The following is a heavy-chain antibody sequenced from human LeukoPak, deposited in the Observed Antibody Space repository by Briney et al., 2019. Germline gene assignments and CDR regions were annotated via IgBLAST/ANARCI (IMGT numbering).Heavy chain of an antibody. D-gene: IGHD3-10*01. V-gene: IGHV7-4-1*02. CDR1: GYTFTNYG. CDR2: INTNTGNP. J-gene: IGHJ4*02. Sequence: SVKVSCKASGYTFTNYGMNWVRQAPGQGLEWMGWINTNTGNPTYAQDFTGRFVFSLDTSVNTAYLQISSLKAEDTAVYYCARGGSGSYDWGQGTLVTVSS. CDR3: ARGGSGSYD.